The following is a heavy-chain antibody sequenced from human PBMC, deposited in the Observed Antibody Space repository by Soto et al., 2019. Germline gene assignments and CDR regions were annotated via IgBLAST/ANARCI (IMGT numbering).Heavy chain of an antibody. J-gene: IGHJ4*02. CDR2: IWYDGSNK. Sequence: GGSLRLSCAASGFTFSSYGMHWVRQAPGKGLEWVAVIWYDGSNKYYADSVKGRFTISRDNSKNTLYLQMNSLRAEDTAVYYCARGDYYYDSSGYYPFDYWGKGTLVTVSS. D-gene: IGHD3-22*01. CDR1: GFTFSSYG. V-gene: IGHV3-33*01. CDR3: ARGDYYYDSSGYYPFDY.